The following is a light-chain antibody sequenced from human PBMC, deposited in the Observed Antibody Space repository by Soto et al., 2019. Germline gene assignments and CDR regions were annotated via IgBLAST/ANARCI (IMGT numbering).Light chain of an antibody. V-gene: IGKV3-20*01. CDR2: GAS. J-gene: IGKJ4*01. CDR1: QSVSSSY. CDR3: QQYDNSPLT. Sequence: EIVLTQSPGTLSLSPGERATLSCRASQSVSSSYLTWYQQKTGQAPSLLIHGASSRATGNPNKLSGSGYGADFTLTFSRLEPEDFAVYYCQQYDNSPLTFGGGTKVDIK.